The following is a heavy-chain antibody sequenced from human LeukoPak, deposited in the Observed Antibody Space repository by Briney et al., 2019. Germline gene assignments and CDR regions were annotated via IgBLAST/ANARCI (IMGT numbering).Heavy chain of an antibody. D-gene: IGHD3-16*01. Sequence: GGSLRLSCVASGFTFSSYALFWVRQAPGKGLEWLAVISNDGSQEHYADSLKGRFTIARDNSKNTLYLDMNSLTGEDTAVYYCAREAEIRRNFYYMDVWGKGITVTVSS. CDR2: ISNDGSQE. V-gene: IGHV3-30*01. J-gene: IGHJ6*03. CDR3: AREAEIRRNFYYMDV. CDR1: GFTFSSYA.